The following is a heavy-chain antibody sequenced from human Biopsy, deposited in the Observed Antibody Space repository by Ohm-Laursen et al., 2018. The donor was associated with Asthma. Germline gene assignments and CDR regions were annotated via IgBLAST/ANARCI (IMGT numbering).Heavy chain of an antibody. J-gene: IGHJ1*01. D-gene: IGHD3-3*02. V-gene: IGHV3-7*01. CDR1: GFTFGDYW. Sequence: LRLSCAAPGFTFGDYWMSWVRQVPGKGLEWVANIKHDGSEKNHVDSLKGRFTISRDNAKNSLYLQMNSLRAEGTAVYYCARTFHFWSPYHAEHYQLWGQGTLVTVSS. CDR2: IKHDGSEK. CDR3: ARTFHFWSPYHAEHYQL.